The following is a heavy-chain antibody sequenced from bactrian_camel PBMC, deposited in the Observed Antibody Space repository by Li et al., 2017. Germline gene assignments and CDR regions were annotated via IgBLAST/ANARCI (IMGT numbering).Heavy chain of an antibody. Sequence: VQLVESGGGSVQVGGSLRLSCAASGYIDSSNCMGWFRQRPGKEREGVAVVYPGTGYTQYADSVKGRFTVSHDVAKRTLSLQMSNIEADDTATYYCALDVLERGCSLTTVFHRWGQGTQVTVSS. CDR3: ALDVLERGCSLTTVFHR. V-gene: IGHV3S1*01. CDR1: GYIDSSNC. J-gene: IGHJ4*01. CDR2: VYPGTGYT. D-gene: IGHD8*01.